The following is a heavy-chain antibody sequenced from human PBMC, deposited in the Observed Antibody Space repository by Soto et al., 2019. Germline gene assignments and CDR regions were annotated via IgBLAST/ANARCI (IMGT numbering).Heavy chain of an antibody. CDR2: IYYGGST. CDR1: GGSISSGGYY. CDR3: ARDPAAAGTFDY. D-gene: IGHD6-13*01. V-gene: IGHV4-31*03. J-gene: IGHJ4*02. Sequence: SETLSLTCTVSGGSISSGGYYWSWIRQHPGKGLEWIGYIYYGGSTYYNPSLRSRVTMSVDTSKNQFFLQLSSVTAADTAVYYCARDPAAAGTFDYWGQGTLVTVSS.